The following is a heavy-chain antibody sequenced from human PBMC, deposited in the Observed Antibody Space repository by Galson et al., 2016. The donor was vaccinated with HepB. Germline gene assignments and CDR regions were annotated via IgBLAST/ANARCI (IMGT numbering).Heavy chain of an antibody. V-gene: IGHV3-30*14. CDR3: VRPPPGETLNWFAA. J-gene: IGHJ5*02. D-gene: IGHD3-10*01. CDR2: IFHDGSRT. Sequence: SLRLSCAASGFSFNLYAMHWVRQSPGKGLQWVALIFHDGSRTHYADSVKGRFTITRDHSNNTLYFQMTGLRHEDTGLYYCVRPPPGETLNWFAAWGQGTLVTVSS. CDR1: GFSFNLYA.